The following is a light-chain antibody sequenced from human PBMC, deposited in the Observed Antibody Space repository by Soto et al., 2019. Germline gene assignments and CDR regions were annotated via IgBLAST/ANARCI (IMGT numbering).Light chain of an antibody. Sequence: QSVLTQPPSASGSPGQSVTISYTGTSSDVGGYNYVSWYQQHPGKAPKLMIYEVSKRPSGVPDRFSGSKSGNTASLTVSGLQAEDEADYYCSSYAGSNNRVFGGGTKLTVL. CDR2: EVS. J-gene: IGLJ3*02. CDR3: SSYAGSNNRV. CDR1: SSDVGGYNY. V-gene: IGLV2-8*01.